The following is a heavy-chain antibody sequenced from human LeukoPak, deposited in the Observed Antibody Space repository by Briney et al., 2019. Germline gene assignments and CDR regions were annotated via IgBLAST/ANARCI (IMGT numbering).Heavy chain of an antibody. CDR3: ARGGATDGYNRKWFDY. V-gene: IGHV4-4*07. CDR1: GGSINNYY. Sequence: PSETLSLTCTVSGGSINNYYWSWIRQPAGKGLEWIGRIYTRGSTNYNPSLKSRVTISVDTSKNQFSLKLSSVTAADTAVYYCARGGATDGYNRKWFDYWGQGTLVTVSS. CDR2: IYTRGST. J-gene: IGHJ4*02. D-gene: IGHD5-24*01.